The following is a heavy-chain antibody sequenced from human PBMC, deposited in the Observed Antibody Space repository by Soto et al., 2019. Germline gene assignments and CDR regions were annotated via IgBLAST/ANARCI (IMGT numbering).Heavy chain of an antibody. CDR1: GGSISSSSYY. Sequence: QLQLQESGPGLVKPSETLSLTCTVSGGSISSSSYYWGWIRQPPGKGLEWIGSIYYRGDTYYNPSLKMRGPISVAPSTNQFSLKLSSVTAADTAVYYCVREGGGYCSGGSCPVDYCGQGTLVTVSS. D-gene: IGHD2-15*01. V-gene: IGHV4-39*02. J-gene: IGHJ4*02. CDR2: IYYRGDT. CDR3: VREGGGYCSGGSCPVDY.